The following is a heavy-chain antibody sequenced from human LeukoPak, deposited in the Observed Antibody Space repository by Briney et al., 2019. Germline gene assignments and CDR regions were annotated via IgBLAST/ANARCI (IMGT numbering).Heavy chain of an antibody. CDR3: AKSPISITMIVVVITNYYFDY. V-gene: IGHV3-23*01. CDR2: ISGSGGST. D-gene: IGHD3-22*01. J-gene: IGHJ4*02. CDR1: GFTFSSYA. Sequence: GGSLRLSCAAAGFTFSSYAMRWVRQAPGKGLEWVSAISGSGGSTYYAGSGKGRFTISRDNSKHPLYLQMNSPRAEDTAVYYCAKSPISITMIVVVITNYYFDYWGQGTLVTVSS.